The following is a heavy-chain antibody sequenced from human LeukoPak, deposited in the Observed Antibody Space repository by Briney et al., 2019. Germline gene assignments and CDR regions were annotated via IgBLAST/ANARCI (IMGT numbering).Heavy chain of an antibody. V-gene: IGHV4-59*01. J-gene: IGHJ4*02. CDR2: IYYSGST. Sequence: PSETLSLTCTVSGGSISSYYWSWIRQPPGKGLEWIGYIYYSGSTNYNPSLKSRVTISVDTSKNQFSLKLSSVTAADTAVYYCARDPLAVASFLDYWGQGTLVTVSS. CDR3: ARDPLAVASFLDY. D-gene: IGHD6-19*01. CDR1: GGSISSYY.